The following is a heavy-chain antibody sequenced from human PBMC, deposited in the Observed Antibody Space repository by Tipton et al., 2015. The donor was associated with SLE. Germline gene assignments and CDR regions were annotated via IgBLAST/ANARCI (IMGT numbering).Heavy chain of an antibody. Sequence: QLVQSGTEVKKPGASVKVSCKASGYNITNYDINWVRQAPGQGLEWMGWISTYNDDTDYAQKLQGRVTMTTDTSTSTAYMELRSLRSDDTAVYYCARGWGMQNWGQGTLVTVSS. D-gene: IGHD3-16*01. CDR1: GYNITNYD. V-gene: IGHV1-18*01. CDR3: ARGWGMQN. CDR2: ISTYNDDT. J-gene: IGHJ4*02.